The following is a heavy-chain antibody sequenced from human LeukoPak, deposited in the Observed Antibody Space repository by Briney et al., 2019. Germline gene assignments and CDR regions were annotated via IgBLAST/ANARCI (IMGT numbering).Heavy chain of an antibody. CDR3: ARRWEGRIMITFGGVIGPFDY. Sequence: GGSLRLSCAASGFTFNSYGIHWVRQALGKGLEWVAFVHFDGSRTWYADSVKGRFTISKDNSKNTLYLQMNSLRAEDTAVYYCARRWEGRIMITFGGVIGPFDYWGQGTLVTVSS. V-gene: IGHV3-30*02. CDR1: GFTFNSYG. J-gene: IGHJ4*02. D-gene: IGHD3-16*02. CDR2: VHFDGSRT.